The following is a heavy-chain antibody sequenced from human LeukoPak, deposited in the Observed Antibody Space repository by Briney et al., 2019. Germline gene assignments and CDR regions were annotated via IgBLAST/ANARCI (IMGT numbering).Heavy chain of an antibody. CDR2: ISYDGGYK. V-gene: IGHV3-30*04. Sequence: GGSLRLSCEGSGFTFNSYSIHWVRQAPGKGLERVAVISYDGGYKYYGDAVKGRVTISRDNSRNRAFLQMNSLRPEDTALYYCARDPEDLYFYMDVWGKGTTVTVSS. CDR3: ARDPEDLYFYMDV. CDR1: GFTFNSYS. J-gene: IGHJ6*03. D-gene: IGHD3/OR15-3a*01.